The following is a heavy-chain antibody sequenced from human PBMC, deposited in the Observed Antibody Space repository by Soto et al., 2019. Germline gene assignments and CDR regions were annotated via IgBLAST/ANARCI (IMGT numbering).Heavy chain of an antibody. CDR3: ARLGAYYQSLDP. D-gene: IGHD2-21*01. CDR1: GGSICSYY. CDR2: IYYAGTT. J-gene: IGHJ5*02. V-gene: IGHV4-59*08. Sequence: SESLSLTCTVSGGSICSYYWSWIRQPPGKGLEWIGYIYYAGTTSYNPSLKSRATISLETSKSQFSLRLTSVTAADTAVYYCARLGAYYQSLDPWGPGTLVTVSS.